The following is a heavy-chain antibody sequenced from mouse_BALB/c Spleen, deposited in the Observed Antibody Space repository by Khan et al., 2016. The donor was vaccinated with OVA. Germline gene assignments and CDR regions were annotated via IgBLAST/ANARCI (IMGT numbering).Heavy chain of an antibody. Sequence: QIQLVQSGPELKKPGETVKISCKASGHTFTNFGMNWVKQAPGKGLKWMGWINTYTGEPTYADDFNGRFAFSLEASASTAYLQINNLTNEDTATXFCAKPPFFTYGMNNWGQGTTVTGSS. CDR1: GHTFTNFG. CDR3: AKPPFFTYGMNN. V-gene: IGHV9-3-1*01. J-gene: IGHJ4*01. CDR2: INTYTGEP.